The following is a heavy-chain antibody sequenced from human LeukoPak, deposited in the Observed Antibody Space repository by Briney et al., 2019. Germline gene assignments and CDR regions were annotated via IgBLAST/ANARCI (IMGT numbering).Heavy chain of an antibody. J-gene: IGHJ4*02. D-gene: IGHD6-19*01. CDR2: AYYRSKWYN. Sequence: SQTLSVTCAISGDSVSSKNAAWNSIRQSPSRGLEWQVRAYYRSKWYNDNAESVKGRISINPDTSKNQFSLPLNSVTREDTAVYYCARGFSSGWLDYWGRGTLVTVSS. V-gene: IGHV6-1*01. CDR3: ARGFSSGWLDY. CDR1: GDSVSSKNAA.